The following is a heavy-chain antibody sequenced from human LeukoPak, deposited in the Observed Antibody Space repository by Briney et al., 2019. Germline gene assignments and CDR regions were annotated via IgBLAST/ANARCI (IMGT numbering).Heavy chain of an antibody. J-gene: IGHJ4*02. CDR3: ARHPAYCGGDC. Sequence: ASVKVSCKASGYTFTSWYMHWVRQAPGQGLEWMGIINPNSGSTSYAQRFQGRVTMTRDTSTSTAYMELSTLRSEDTAVYYCARHPAYCGGDCWGQGTLVTVSS. V-gene: IGHV1-46*01. CDR2: INPNSGST. CDR1: GYTFTSWY. D-gene: IGHD2-21*01.